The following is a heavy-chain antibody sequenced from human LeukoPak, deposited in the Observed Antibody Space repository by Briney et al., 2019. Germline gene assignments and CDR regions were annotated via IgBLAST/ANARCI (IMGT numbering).Heavy chain of an antibody. CDR3: VQAKQPFTGGNFEHRALDP. CDR1: GLTFSGYD. CDR2: MSEGGQNE. Sequence: LAGGSLRLSCAASGLTFSGYDMHWVRQAPGKGPEWVAVMSEGGQNERYADYVKGRFTVSRDNPKNTVYLEMNSLRLEDTAVYYCVQAKQPFTGGNFEHRALDPWGQRTLVTVS. D-gene: IGHD3-9*01. V-gene: IGHV3-30*18. J-gene: IGHJ5*02.